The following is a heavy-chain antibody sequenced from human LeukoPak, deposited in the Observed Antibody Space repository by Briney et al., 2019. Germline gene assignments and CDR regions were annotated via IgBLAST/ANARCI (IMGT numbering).Heavy chain of an antibody. CDR3: ASRSSRYSYSYDY. J-gene: IGHJ4*02. CDR2: IYPGDSDT. Sequence: GESLKISCQGSGYSFTSYWIGWVRQMPGKGLEWMGIIYPGDSDTRYSPSFQGQVTISADKSISTAYLQWSSLKASDTAMYYCASRSSRYSYSYDYWGQGTLVTVSS. CDR1: GYSFTSYW. D-gene: IGHD5-18*01. V-gene: IGHV5-51*01.